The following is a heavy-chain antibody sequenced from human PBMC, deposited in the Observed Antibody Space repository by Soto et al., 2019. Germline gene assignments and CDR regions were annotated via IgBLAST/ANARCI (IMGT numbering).Heavy chain of an antibody. J-gene: IGHJ5*02. V-gene: IGHV4-59*08. CDR3: AREVATIGNWFDP. CDR1: GGSISSYY. Sequence: QVQLQESGPGLVKPSETLSLTCTVSGGSISSYYWSWIRQPPGTGLEWIGYIYYSGSTNYNPSLKSRVTISVDTSKNPFSLKRSSVTAADTAVYYCAREVATIGNWFDPWGQGTLVTVSS. CDR2: IYYSGST. D-gene: IGHD5-12*01.